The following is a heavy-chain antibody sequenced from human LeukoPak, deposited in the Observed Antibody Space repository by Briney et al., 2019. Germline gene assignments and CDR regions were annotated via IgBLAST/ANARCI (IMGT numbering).Heavy chain of an antibody. J-gene: IGHJ3*02. Sequence: SETLSLTCAVYGGSFRGYYWSWIRQPPGKGLEWIGEINHSGSTNYNPSLKSRVTISVDTSKNQFSLKLSSVTAADTAVYYCARVLRYFETHDAFDIWGQGTMVTVSS. CDR1: GGSFRGYY. D-gene: IGHD3-9*01. CDR3: ARVLRYFETHDAFDI. V-gene: IGHV4-34*01. CDR2: INHSGST.